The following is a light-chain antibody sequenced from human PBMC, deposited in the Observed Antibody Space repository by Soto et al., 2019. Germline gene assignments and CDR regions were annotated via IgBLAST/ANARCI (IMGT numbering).Light chain of an antibody. CDR1: QSVGGNS. J-gene: IGKJ1*01. CDR3: QQYQNSPRT. CDR2: DTS. V-gene: IGKV3-20*01. Sequence: ETVLTQSPGTLSLSPGERATVSCRASQSVGGNSLAWYQQRPGQAPRLLIYDTSKRATGIPDRFSGSGSGTDFTLTISRLEPADFAVYYCQQYQNSPRTSGQGTKVEIK.